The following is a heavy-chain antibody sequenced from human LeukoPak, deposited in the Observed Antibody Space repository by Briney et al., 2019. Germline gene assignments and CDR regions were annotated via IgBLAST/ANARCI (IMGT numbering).Heavy chain of an antibody. V-gene: IGHV4-61*08. CDR3: ARTQSQSGSYRYYFGY. D-gene: IGHD1-26*01. CDR1: GGSVGSAGYY. Sequence: PSETLSLTCTVSGGSVGSAGYYWRWIRQPPGGGLEWIGYIYYIRNTNYNPSLKSRVTMSLDPSKNQFSLKLNSVTAADTAVYYCARTQSQSGSYRYYFGYWGQGTLVTVSS. J-gene: IGHJ4*02. CDR2: IYYIRNT.